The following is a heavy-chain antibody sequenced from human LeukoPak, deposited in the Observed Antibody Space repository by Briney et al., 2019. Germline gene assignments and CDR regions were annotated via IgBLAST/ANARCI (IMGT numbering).Heavy chain of an antibody. D-gene: IGHD3-22*01. CDR2: ISWNSGSI. CDR3: AREKEAPGVGVVVIRDYYYMDV. V-gene: IGHV3-9*01. CDR1: GFTFDDYA. Sequence: GRSLRLSCAASGFTFDDYAMHWVRQAPGKGLEWVSGISWNSGSIGYADSVKGRFTISKDNAKNSLYLQMNSLRAEDTAVYYCAREKEAPGVGVVVIRDYYYMDVWGKGTTVTVSS. J-gene: IGHJ6*03.